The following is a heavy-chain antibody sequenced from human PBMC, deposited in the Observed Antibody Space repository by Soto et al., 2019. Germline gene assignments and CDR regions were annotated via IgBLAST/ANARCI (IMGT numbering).Heavy chain of an antibody. CDR1: GGSISSYY. CDR2: IYTSGGT. CDR3: ARGAVAGVDYGMDV. V-gene: IGHV4-4*07. D-gene: IGHD6-13*01. J-gene: IGHJ6*02. Sequence: SETLSLTCTVSGGSISSYYWSWIRQPAGKGLEWIGRIYTSGGTNFNPSLNSRVTMSRDTSKKQFSLKLISVTAADTAVYYCARGAVAGVDYGMDVWGRGTTVTVSS.